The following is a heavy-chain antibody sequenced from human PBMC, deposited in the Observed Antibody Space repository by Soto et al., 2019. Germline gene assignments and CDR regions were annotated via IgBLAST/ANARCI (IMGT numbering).Heavy chain of an antibody. CDR2: ISSSSSTI. J-gene: IGHJ3*02. D-gene: IGHD2-21*01. CDR1: GFTFSSYS. Sequence: EVQLVESGGGLVQPGGSLRLSCAASGFTFSSYSMNWVRQAPGKGLEWVSYISSSSSTIYYADSVKGRFTISRDNAKNSLDLQMNSLRDEDTAVYYCARDDRSGLAAFDIWGQGTMVTVSS. CDR3: ARDDRSGLAAFDI. V-gene: IGHV3-48*02.